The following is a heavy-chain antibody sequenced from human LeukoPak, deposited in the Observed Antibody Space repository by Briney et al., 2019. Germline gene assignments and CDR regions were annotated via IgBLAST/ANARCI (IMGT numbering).Heavy chain of an antibody. V-gene: IGHV4-59*01. D-gene: IGHD2-2*01. CDR2: IYYSGST. Sequence: SGTLSLTCTVSGASISGYYWSWIQQPPGKGLEWIGYIYYSGSTKYNPSLKSRVTVSVDTSKNQFSLKLSSVTAADTATYYCARDRIIPVGGAFDIWGQGAMVTVSS. CDR1: GASISGYY. CDR3: ARDRIIPVGGAFDI. J-gene: IGHJ3*02.